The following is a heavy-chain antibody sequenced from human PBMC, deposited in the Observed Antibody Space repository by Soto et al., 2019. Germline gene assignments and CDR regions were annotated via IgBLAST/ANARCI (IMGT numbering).Heavy chain of an antibody. J-gene: IGHJ4*02. CDR2: ISGSGGST. CDR3: AKDPGNWHNPLYFDY. CDR1: GFTFSSYA. V-gene: IGHV3-23*01. D-gene: IGHD1-1*01. Sequence: EVQLLESGGGLVQPGGSLRLSCAASGFTFSSYAMSWVRQAPGKGLEWVSAISGSGGSTYYADSVKGRFTISRDNSKDTLYLQMNSLRAEDTAVYYCAKDPGNWHNPLYFDYWGQGTLVTVSS.